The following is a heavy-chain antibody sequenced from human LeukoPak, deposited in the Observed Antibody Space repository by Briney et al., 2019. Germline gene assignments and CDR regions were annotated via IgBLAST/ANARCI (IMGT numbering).Heavy chain of an antibody. D-gene: IGHD4-17*01. CDR3: TTDPAGVTTETSPNYYFDY. V-gene: IGHV3-15*04. CDR2: IASQTYGGTT. Sequence: KPGGSLRLSCAASGFTFRNAWMSWVRQAPGKGLEWVGRIASQTYGGTTVFAAPVQGRFTISRDDSQNTLYLRMNSLRTDDTAVYYCTTDPAGVTTETSPNYYFDYWGQGTLVTVSS. CDR1: GFTFRNAW. J-gene: IGHJ4*02.